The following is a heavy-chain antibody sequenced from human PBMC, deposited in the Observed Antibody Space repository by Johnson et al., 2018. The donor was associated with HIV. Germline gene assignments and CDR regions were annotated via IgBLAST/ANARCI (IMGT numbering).Heavy chain of an antibody. V-gene: IGHV3-30*03. Sequence: QVQLVESGGGVVQPGRSLRLSCAASGFTFSTYVMYWVRQAPGKGLEWVALISHDGSNDYCADSVKGRFTISRDNSKNTLYLQMNSLRAEDTAVYYCARSYYDYVWGSYNTYYPGTPAVYAFDIWGQGTMVTVSS. CDR1: GFTFSTYV. J-gene: IGHJ3*02. CDR3: ARSYYDYVWGSYNTYYPGTPAVYAFDI. CDR2: ISHDGSND. D-gene: IGHD3-16*01.